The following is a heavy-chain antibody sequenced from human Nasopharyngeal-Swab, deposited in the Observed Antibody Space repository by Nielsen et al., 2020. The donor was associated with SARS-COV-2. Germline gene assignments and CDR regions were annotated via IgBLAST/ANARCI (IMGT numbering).Heavy chain of an antibody. D-gene: IGHD3-16*01. CDR1: GGSILDTDYY. V-gene: IGHV4-39*01. CDR2: IYSRGSP. CDR3: ARHPKGDLLPGL. J-gene: IGHJ4*02. Sequence: SETLSPTCTVSGGSILDTDYYWAWIRQPPGKGLEWVGSIYSRGSPSHTPSLRSRVTISVDASKNQFSLNLRFVTAADTAVYYCARHPKGDLLPGLWGQGTLVTVSS.